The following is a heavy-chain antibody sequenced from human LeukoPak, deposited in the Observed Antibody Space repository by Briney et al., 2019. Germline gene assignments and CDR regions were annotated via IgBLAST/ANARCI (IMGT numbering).Heavy chain of an antibody. J-gene: IGHJ4*02. V-gene: IGHV3-13*01. CDR2: IGTAVTADRT. Sequence: PGGSLRLSCAASGITLSNHDMHWVRQATGKGLEWVSAIGTAVTADRTYYAASVKGRFTISRDNAKNTLYLQMNSLRAEDTAVYYCARDWFHAIDYWGQGTLVTVSS. CDR1: GITLSNHD. D-gene: IGHD2/OR15-2a*01. CDR3: ARDWFHAIDY.